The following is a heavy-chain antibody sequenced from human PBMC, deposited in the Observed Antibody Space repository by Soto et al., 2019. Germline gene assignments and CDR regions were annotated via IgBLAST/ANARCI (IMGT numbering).Heavy chain of an antibody. J-gene: IGHJ4*02. CDR3: ARVSGSRPMTYYFDY. V-gene: IGHV4-30-2*01. Sequence: HSYSPSLTCAVCGGSINSAGYSWSWIRQPPGKGLEWIGYIYHSGSTYYNPSLKSRVTISVDRSKNQFSLKLSSVTAADTAVYYCARVSGSRPMTYYFDYWGEGTLVTVSS. CDR1: GGSINSAGYS. CDR2: IYHSGST. D-gene: IGHD1-26*01.